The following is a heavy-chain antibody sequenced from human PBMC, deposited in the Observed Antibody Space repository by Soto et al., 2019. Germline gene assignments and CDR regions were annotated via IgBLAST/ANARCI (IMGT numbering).Heavy chain of an antibody. J-gene: IGHJ4*02. V-gene: IGHV4-59*01. D-gene: IGHD1-26*01. CDR2: IYYSGST. CDR3: ARAPMGASDY. CDR1: GGSISSYY. Sequence: SETLSLTWTVAGGSISSYYGSWIRQPPGKGLEWIGYIYYSGSTNYNPPLKSRVTISVDTSKNQFSLKLSSETAADTAVYYGARAPMGASDYWGQGTLVTVSS.